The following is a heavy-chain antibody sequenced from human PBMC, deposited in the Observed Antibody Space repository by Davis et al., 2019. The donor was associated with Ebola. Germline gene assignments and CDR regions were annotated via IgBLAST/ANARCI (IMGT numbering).Heavy chain of an antibody. Sequence: MPSETLSLTCAVYGGSFSGYYWSWIRQPPGKGLEWIGEINHSGSTNYNPSLKSRVTISVDTSKNQFSLKLSSVTAADTAVYYCARRGYWFDPWGQGTLVTVSS. V-gene: IGHV4-34*01. J-gene: IGHJ5*02. CDR2: INHSGST. CDR1: GGSFSGYY. CDR3: ARRGYWFDP.